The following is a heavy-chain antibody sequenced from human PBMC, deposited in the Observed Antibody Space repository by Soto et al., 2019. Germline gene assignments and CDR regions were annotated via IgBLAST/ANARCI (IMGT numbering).Heavy chain of an antibody. CDR2: ISAYNGNT. D-gene: IGHD1-26*01. Sequence: GASVKVSCKASGYAFTSYAMHWVRQAPGQRLEWMGWISAYNGNTNYAQKLQGRVTMTTDTSTSTAYMELRSLRSDDTAMYYCARLSSGSYYYYYGMDVWGQGTTVTVSS. CDR3: ARLSSGSYYYYYGMDV. CDR1: GYAFTSYA. V-gene: IGHV1-18*01. J-gene: IGHJ6*02.